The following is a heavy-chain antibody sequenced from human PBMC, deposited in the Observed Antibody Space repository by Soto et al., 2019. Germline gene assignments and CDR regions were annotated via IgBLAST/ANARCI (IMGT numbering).Heavy chain of an antibody. Sequence: GGSLRLSCAASGFTPSSYWMLWVRQAPGKGLVWVSRISSDGSSTRYADSVKGRFAISRDNAKNTVYLQMNSLRAEDTAVYYCARLGNWGGAYYYMDVWGKGTTVTVSS. D-gene: IGHD7-27*01. V-gene: IGHV3-74*01. CDR2: ISSDGSST. CDR3: ARLGNWGGAYYYMDV. J-gene: IGHJ6*03. CDR1: GFTPSSYW.